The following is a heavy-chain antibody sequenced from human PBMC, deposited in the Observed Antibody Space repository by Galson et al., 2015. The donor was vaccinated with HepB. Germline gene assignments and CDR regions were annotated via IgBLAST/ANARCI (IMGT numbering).Heavy chain of an antibody. CDR3: AKSADVDIVATISGMDV. D-gene: IGHD5-12*01. Sequence: SLRLSCAASGFTFDDYAMHWVRHAPGKGLEWVSGISWNSGSIGYADSVKGRFTISRDNAKNSLYLQMNGLRAEDTALYYCAKSADVDIVATISGMDVWGQGTTVTVSS. J-gene: IGHJ6*02. CDR1: GFTFDDYA. CDR2: ISWNSGSI. V-gene: IGHV3-9*01.